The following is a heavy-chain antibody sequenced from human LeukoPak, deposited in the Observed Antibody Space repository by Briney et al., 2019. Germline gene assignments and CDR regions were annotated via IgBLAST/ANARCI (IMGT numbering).Heavy chain of an antibody. V-gene: IGHV4-59*01. Sequence: SETLSLTCTVSGGSISSYYWSWIRQPPGKGLEWIGYIYYSGSTNYNPSLKSRVTISVDTSKNQFSLKLSSVTAADTAVYYCARDSSSWDWGSWFDPWGQGTLVTVSS. CDR1: GGSISSYY. CDR2: IYYSGST. J-gene: IGHJ5*02. D-gene: IGHD6-13*01. CDR3: ARDSSSWDWGSWFDP.